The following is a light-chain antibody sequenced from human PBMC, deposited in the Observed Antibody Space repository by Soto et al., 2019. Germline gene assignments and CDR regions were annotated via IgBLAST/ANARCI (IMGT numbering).Light chain of an antibody. CDR3: QHYTRYSEA. CDR2: KAS. Sequence: DIQMTQSPSTLSGSVGDRVTITCRASQTISSWLAWYQQKPGKAPKLLIYKASTLKSGVPSRFSGSGSGTEFTLTISSLQPDDFATYSCQHYTRYSEAFGQGTKVELK. CDR1: QTISSW. V-gene: IGKV1-5*03. J-gene: IGKJ1*01.